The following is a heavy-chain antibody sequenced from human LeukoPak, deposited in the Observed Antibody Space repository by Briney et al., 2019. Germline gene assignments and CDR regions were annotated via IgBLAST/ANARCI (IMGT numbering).Heavy chain of an antibody. V-gene: IGHV3-15*01. D-gene: IGHD3-3*01. CDR2: IKSKTDGGKT. CDR1: GFTFSNAW. J-gene: IGHJ6*02. Sequence: GWSLRLSCAASGFTFSNAWMSWVDQAPGTGLEWVGLIKSKTDGGKTDYAAPVQGRFTISRDDSKHTLYLQMNSLKTDYTAEYYCTTAPLRVVIRVAVWGQGTTVTVSS. CDR3: TTAPLRVVIRVAV.